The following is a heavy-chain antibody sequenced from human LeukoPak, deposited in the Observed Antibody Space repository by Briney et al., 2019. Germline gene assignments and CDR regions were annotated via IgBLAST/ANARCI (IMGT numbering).Heavy chain of an antibody. CDR2: IYYSGST. CDR1: GGSISSSSYY. D-gene: IGHD3-9*01. V-gene: IGHV4-39*01. Sequence: SETLSRTCTVSGGSISSSSYYWGWIRQPPGKGLEWIGSIYYSGSTYYNPSLKSRVTISVDTSKNQFFLKLSSVTAADTAVYYCARGVKNYDILTGYSSSYYFDYWGQGTLVTVSS. CDR3: ARGVKNYDILTGYSSSYYFDY. J-gene: IGHJ4*02.